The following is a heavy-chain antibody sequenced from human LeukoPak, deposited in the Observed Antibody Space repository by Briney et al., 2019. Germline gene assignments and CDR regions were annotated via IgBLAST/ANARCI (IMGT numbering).Heavy chain of an antibody. CDR3: TREMYDSGGYRVSYFDY. Sequence: SETLSLTCAVSGGSISHINWWSWIRQPPGKGLEWIGKIYHSGSTYYNPSLKSRGSISIDKPKNQFSLRLSSVTAADTAIYYCTREMYDSGGYRVSYFDYWGQGTLVTVSS. CDR1: GGSISHINW. J-gene: IGHJ4*02. CDR2: IYHSGST. D-gene: IGHD3-22*01. V-gene: IGHV4-4*02.